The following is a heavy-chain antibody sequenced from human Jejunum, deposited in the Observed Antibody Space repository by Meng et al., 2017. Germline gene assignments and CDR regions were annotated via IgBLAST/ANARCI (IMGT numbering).Heavy chain of an antibody. V-gene: IGHV5-51*01. CDR3: ARGHYYFNY. CDR2: IYPGDSDT. CDR1: GYSFIDNW. Sequence: GGSLRLSCKGSGYSFIDNWIGWVRQMPGKGLEWMGIIYPGDSDTRYSPSFQGQVTISADKSSSTAYLQWNSLKASDTAMYYCARGHYYFNYWGQGTLVTVSS. J-gene: IGHJ4*02.